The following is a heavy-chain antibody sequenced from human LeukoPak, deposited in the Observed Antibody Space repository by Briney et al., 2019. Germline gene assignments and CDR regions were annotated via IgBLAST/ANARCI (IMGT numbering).Heavy chain of an antibody. J-gene: IGHJ3*02. V-gene: IGHV4-34*01. CDR2: INHSGST. CDR1: GGSFSGYY. CDR3: ARSNYVWGSYRPRQSDAFDI. D-gene: IGHD3-16*02. Sequence: SETLSLTCAVYGGSFSGYYWSWIRRPPGKGLEWIGEINHSGSTNYNPSLKSRVTMSVDTSKNQFSLKLSSVTAADTAVYYCARSNYVWGSYRPRQSDAFDIWGQGTMVTVSS.